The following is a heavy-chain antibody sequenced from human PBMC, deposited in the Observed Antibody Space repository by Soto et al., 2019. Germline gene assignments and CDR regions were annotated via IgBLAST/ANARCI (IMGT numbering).Heavy chain of an antibody. J-gene: IGHJ4*02. Sequence: QVPLVESGGGVVQPGRSLRLSCAASGFTFSSYAMHWVRQAPGKGLEWVAVISYDGSNKYYADSVKGRFTISRDNSKNTLYLQMNSLRAEDTAVYYCARVRERVVVITNTLDYWGQGTLVTVSS. CDR3: ARVRERVVVITNTLDY. CDR2: ISYDGSNK. D-gene: IGHD3-22*01. CDR1: GFTFSSYA. V-gene: IGHV3-30-3*01.